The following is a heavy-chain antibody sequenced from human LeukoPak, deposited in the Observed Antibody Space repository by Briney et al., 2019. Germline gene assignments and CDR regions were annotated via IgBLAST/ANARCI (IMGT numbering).Heavy chain of an antibody. D-gene: IGHD3-22*01. CDR2: ISSSSGYI. V-gene: IGHV3-21*01. Sequence: GGSLRLSCAASGFTFSSYSMNWVRQAPGKGLEWVSSISSSSGYIYYADSVKGRFTISRDNAKNSLYLQMNSLRAEDTAVYYCARGGYYDSSGLNFDYWGQGTLVTVSS. CDR3: ARGGYYDSSGLNFDY. J-gene: IGHJ4*02. CDR1: GFTFSSYS.